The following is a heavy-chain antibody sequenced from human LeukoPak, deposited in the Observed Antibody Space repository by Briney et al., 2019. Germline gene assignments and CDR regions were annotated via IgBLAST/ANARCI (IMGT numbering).Heavy chain of an antibody. V-gene: IGHV3-21*01. CDR2: ISSSSSYI. CDR1: GFHFSTYN. CDR3: ARRATYYYDSSGYFPPDY. Sequence: GGSLRLSCAASGFHFSTYNMNWVRQAPGKGLEWVSSISSSSSYIYYADSVKGRFTISRDNAKNSLYLQMNSLRAEDTAVYYCARRATYYYDSSGYFPPDYWGQGTLVTVSS. J-gene: IGHJ4*02. D-gene: IGHD3-22*01.